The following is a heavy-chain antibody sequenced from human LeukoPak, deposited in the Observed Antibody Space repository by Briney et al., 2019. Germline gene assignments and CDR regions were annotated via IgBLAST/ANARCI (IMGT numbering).Heavy chain of an antibody. D-gene: IGHD4-17*01. CDR1: GGSISSGSYY. CDR3: AREGIYGDYRH. Sequence: SQTLSLTCTVSGGSISSGSYYWSWIRQPAGKGLEWIGRIDTSGSTNYNPSLKSRVTMSADTSKKQFSLKLRSVTAADTAVYYCAREGIYGDYRHWGQGTLVTVSS. CDR2: IDTSGST. J-gene: IGHJ4*02. V-gene: IGHV4-61*02.